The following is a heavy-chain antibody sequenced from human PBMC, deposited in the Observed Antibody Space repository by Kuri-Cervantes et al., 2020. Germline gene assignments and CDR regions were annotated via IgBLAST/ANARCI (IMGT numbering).Heavy chain of an antibody. J-gene: IGHJ4*02. Sequence: SVKVSCKASGGTFSSYAISWVRQAPGQGLEWMGGIIPIFGTANYAQKFQGRVTITADDSTSTAYLEVSSLRSEDTAVYYCARDGYSSSSWLYFDYWGQGTLVTVSS. V-gene: IGHV1-69*13. D-gene: IGHD6-6*01. CDR3: ARDGYSSSSWLYFDY. CDR1: GGTFSSYA. CDR2: IIPIFGTA.